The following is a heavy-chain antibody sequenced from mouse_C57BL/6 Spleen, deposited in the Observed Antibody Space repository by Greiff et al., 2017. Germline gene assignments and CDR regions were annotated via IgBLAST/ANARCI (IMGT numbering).Heavy chain of an antibody. V-gene: IGHV1-82*01. J-gene: IGHJ3*01. CDR1: GYAFSSSW. CDR2: IYPGDGDT. D-gene: IGHD2-13*01. CDR3: ARCDGDGFAY. Sequence: QVQLQQSGPELVKPGASVKISCKASGYAFSSSWMNWVKQRPGKGLEWIGRIYPGDGDTNYNGKFKGKATLTADKSSSTAYMQLSSLTSEDSAVYFCARCDGDGFAYGGQGTLVTVSA.